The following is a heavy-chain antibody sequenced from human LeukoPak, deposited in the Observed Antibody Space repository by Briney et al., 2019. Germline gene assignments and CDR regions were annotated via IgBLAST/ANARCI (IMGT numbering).Heavy chain of an antibody. D-gene: IGHD5-12*01. CDR3: AKDRGYGWRGFDY. CDR1: GFTFSSYW. J-gene: IGHJ4*02. Sequence: PGGSLRLSCAVSGFTFSSYWMHWVRQDPGKGLVWVSRINTDGSSTSYADSVKGRFTVSRDNAKNTLYLQMNSLRAEDTAVYYCAKDRGYGWRGFDYWGQGTLVTVSS. V-gene: IGHV3-74*01. CDR2: INTDGSST.